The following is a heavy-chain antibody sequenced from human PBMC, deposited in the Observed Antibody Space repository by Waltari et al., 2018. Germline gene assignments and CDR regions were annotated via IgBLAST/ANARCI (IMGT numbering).Heavy chain of an antibody. CDR3: ARDTYYYDSSGYPYNFDY. Sequence: QLQLQESGPGLVKPSETLSLTCTVSGGSISSSSYYWGWIRQPPGKGLEWIGSIYYSGSTYDNPSLKRRVTISVDTSKNQFSLKLSSVTAADTAVYYCARDTYYYDSSGYPYNFDYWGQGTLVTVSS. CDR2: IYYSGST. J-gene: IGHJ4*02. V-gene: IGHV4-39*07. D-gene: IGHD3-22*01. CDR1: GGSISSSSYY.